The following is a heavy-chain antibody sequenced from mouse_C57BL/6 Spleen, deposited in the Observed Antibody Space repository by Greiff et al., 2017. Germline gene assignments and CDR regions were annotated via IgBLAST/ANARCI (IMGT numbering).Heavy chain of an antibody. CDR3: AKDRDYYAMDY. CDR1: GFTFSDYG. V-gene: IGHV5-17*01. CDR2: ISSGSSNI. J-gene: IGHJ4*01. Sequence: EVKLVESGGGLVKPGGSLKLSCAASGFTFSDYGMHWVRQAPEKGLEWVAYISSGSSNIYYADTVKGRFTISRDNAKNTLFLQMTSLRSEDTAMYYCAKDRDYYAMDYWGQGTSVTVSS.